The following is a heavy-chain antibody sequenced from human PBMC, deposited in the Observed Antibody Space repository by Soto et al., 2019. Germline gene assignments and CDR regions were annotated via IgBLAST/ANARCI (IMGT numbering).Heavy chain of an antibody. Sequence: QITLKESGPTLVKPTQTLTLTCTFSGFSLSTSGVGVGWIRQPPGKALDWLALIYWDDDERYSPSLKSRLTIXXDTFKNQVVLTMTNMDPVDTATYYCTHYAGSRIDYWGQGTLVTVSS. J-gene: IGHJ4*02. V-gene: IGHV2-5*02. CDR3: THYAGSRIDY. CDR2: IYWDDDE. D-gene: IGHD3-10*01. CDR1: GFSLSTSGVG.